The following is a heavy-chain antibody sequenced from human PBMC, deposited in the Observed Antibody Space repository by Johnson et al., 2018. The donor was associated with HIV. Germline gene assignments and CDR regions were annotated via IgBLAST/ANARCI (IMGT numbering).Heavy chain of an antibody. D-gene: IGHD5-24*01. CDR3: AKVGIERPTSRLRAFEM. Sequence: VQLVESGGGLVKPGGSLRLSCAASGFSFDDYAMHWVRQVPGKGLEWVSGITWNSGHMGYADSVKGRFTISRDNSKNTLYLQMNSLRAEDTAVYYCAKVGIERPTSRLRAFEMWGKGTMVTVSS. J-gene: IGHJ3*02. V-gene: IGHV3-9*01. CDR1: GFSFDDYA. CDR2: ITWNSGHM.